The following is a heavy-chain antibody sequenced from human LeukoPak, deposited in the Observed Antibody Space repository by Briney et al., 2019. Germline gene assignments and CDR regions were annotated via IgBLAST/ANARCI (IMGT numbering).Heavy chain of an antibody. CDR1: GYTFTAYY. D-gene: IGHD5-12*01. J-gene: IGHJ4*02. CDR3: ARAIVTTISFYDY. CDR2: INPNSGAT. Sequence: ASVKVSCKASGYTFTAYYIHWVRQAPGQGLEWMGWINPNSGATNYAQNFQDWVTVTRDTSISTAYMELNRLRSDDTAVYYCARAIVTTISFYDYWGQGTLVTVSS. V-gene: IGHV1-2*04.